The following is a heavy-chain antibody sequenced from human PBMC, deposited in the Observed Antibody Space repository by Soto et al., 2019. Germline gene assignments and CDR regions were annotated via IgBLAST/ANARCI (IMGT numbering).Heavy chain of an antibody. D-gene: IGHD5-18*01. J-gene: IGHJ5*02. V-gene: IGHV1-3*01. CDR1: GYTFTSYA. Sequence: QVQLVQSGAEVEKPGASVKVSCKASGYTFTSYAMHWVRQAPGQRLEWMGWINAGNGNTKYSQKFQGRVTITRDTSASTAYMELSSLRSEDTAVYYCATSRGYSYGRNWFDPWGQGTLVTVSS. CDR2: INAGNGNT. CDR3: ATSRGYSYGRNWFDP.